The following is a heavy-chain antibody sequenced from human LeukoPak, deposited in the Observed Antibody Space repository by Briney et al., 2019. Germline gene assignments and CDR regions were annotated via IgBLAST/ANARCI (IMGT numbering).Heavy chain of an antibody. CDR1: GFTFSSYA. CDR2: ISGSGGST. D-gene: IGHD3-3*01. Sequence: QTGGSLRLSRAASGFTFSSYAMSWVRQAPGKGLEWVSAISGSGGSTYYADSVKGRFTISRDNSKNTLYLQMNSLRAEDTAVYYCAKDADFADFWSGYYAFDIWGQGTMVTVSS. V-gene: IGHV3-23*01. CDR3: AKDADFADFWSGYYAFDI. J-gene: IGHJ3*02.